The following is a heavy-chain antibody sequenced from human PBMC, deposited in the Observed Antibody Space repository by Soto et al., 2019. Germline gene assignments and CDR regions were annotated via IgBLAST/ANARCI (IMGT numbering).Heavy chain of an antibody. J-gene: IGHJ4*01. CDR1: GGSISSGGYS. CDR2: IYHGGTT. CDR3: ASVHVMVVAGSTFDY. D-gene: IGHD6-19*01. Sequence: SETLSLTCAVSGGSISSGGYSWSWLRQPPGKGPEWIASIYHGGTTFYNPSLKSRITISVDTSNNQFSLRLTSVTAADTAVYYCASVHVMVVAGSTFDYWGHGTLVTVSS. V-gene: IGHV4-30-2*03.